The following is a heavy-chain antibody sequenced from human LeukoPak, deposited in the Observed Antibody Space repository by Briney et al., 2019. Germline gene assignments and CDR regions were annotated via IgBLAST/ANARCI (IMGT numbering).Heavy chain of an antibody. J-gene: IGHJ3*02. Sequence: GGSLRLSCAAPGFTFSNYGMHWVRQAPGKGLEWVAVIWYDGTNTYYADSVKGRFTISRDNSKSTLYLQMNSLRAEDTAVYYCARDFCSGGSCYPDAFDIWGQGTMVTVSS. D-gene: IGHD2-15*01. CDR3: ARDFCSGGSCYPDAFDI. CDR2: IWYDGTNT. CDR1: GFTFSNYG. V-gene: IGHV3-33*01.